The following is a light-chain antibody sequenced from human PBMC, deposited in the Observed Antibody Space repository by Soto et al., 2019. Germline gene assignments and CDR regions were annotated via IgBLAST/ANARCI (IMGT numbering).Light chain of an antibody. CDR3: QQYRNFPIT. CDR1: QDINAY. V-gene: IGKV1-33*01. J-gene: IGKJ5*01. CDR2: DAS. Sequence: DIQLTQSPSSLSVSVGDRVTITCQASQDINAYLNWYQQKPGKAPRLLTYDASNLETGVTSRFSGGGSGTHFTFTISSLQPEDVATYYCQQYRNFPITFGQGTRLEIK.